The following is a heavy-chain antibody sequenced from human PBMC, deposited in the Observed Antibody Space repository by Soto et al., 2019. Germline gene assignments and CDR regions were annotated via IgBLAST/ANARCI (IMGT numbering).Heavy chain of an antibody. CDR1: GFTFSSYA. J-gene: IGHJ3*02. V-gene: IGHV3-23*01. CDR2: VLGGGGST. Sequence: EVQLLESGGGLVQPGGSLRLSCAASGFTFSSYAMSWVRQTPGKGLEWVSGVLGGGGSTFYADSVKGRFTISRDTSKDTLYVQMNNLRAEDTAIYYCARKGHPRDAFDIWGQGTMVTVSS. CDR3: ARKGHPRDAFDI.